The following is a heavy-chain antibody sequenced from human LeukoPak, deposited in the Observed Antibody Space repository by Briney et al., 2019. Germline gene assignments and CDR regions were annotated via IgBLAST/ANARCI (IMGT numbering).Heavy chain of an antibody. J-gene: IGHJ4*02. CDR3: ARIITGAVALDY. CDR1: AASISGQY. CDR2: SFYVGST. V-gene: IGHV4-59*08. D-gene: IGHD1-14*01. Sequence: PSETLSLTCTVSAASISGQYWSWIRQPPGKGLEYIGYSFYVGSTNFNPSLRSRVTISVDTSKNQFSLKMSPVTAADTAIYYCARIITGAVALDYWGQGVLVTVSS.